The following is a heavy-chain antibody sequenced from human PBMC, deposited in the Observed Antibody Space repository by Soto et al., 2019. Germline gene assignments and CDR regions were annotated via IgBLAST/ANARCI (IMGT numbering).Heavy chain of an antibody. J-gene: IGHJ4*02. CDR1: GFTFSGSA. Sequence: VQLVESGGDLVQPGGSLKLSCAASGFTFSGSAMHWVRQASGKGLEWVGHIRRRAKNYATVYAASVKGRFIISRDDSKNTAYLQMNSLKTDDTAVYYCTRTFDGSYYFSPDFDYWGQGTLVTVSS. V-gene: IGHV3-73*02. D-gene: IGHD3-10*01. CDR3: TRTFDGSYYFSPDFDY. CDR2: IRRRAKNYAT.